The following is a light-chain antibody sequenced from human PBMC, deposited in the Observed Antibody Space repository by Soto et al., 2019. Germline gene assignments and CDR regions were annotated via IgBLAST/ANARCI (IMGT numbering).Light chain of an antibody. J-gene: IGKJ5*01. CDR2: DAS. CDR3: QQYNVYSYT. Sequence: DIQMTQSPSTLSASLGDRVTITCRASQSISSWLAWYQHKPGKAPKLLIYDASNLDSGVPSRFRGSGSGTEFSLTISNLQPDDCETYYCQQYNVYSYTFGQGTRLEIK. V-gene: IGKV1-5*01. CDR1: QSISSW.